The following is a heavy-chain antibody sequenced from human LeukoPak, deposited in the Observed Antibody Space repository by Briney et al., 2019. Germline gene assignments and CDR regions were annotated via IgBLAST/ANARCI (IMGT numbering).Heavy chain of an antibody. CDR2: INPNSGDT. J-gene: IGHJ5*02. CDR3: ARDEYVLTSFDP. V-gene: IGHV1-2*02. CDR1: GYTFTAYY. Sequence: ASVKVSCKASGYTFTAYYMHWVRQAPGQGVEWMGWINPNSGDTNYAQKFQGRVTLTRDTSISTAHMELSRLRSDDTAVYYCARDEYVLTSFDPWGQGTLVTVSS. D-gene: IGHD3-16*01.